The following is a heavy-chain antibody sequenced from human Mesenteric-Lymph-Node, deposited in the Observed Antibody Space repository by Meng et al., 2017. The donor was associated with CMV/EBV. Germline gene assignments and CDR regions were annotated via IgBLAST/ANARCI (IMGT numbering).Heavy chain of an antibody. D-gene: IGHD3-3*01. CDR3: AKDPHDLWSGYFLDD. Sequence: GESLKISCAASGFTFSSYSMNWVRQAPGKGLEWVAYIRYDEIQKYNVDSVKGRFTISRDNSKNTLYLQMNSLRPDDTAVYYCAKDPHDLWSGYFLDDWGQGTLVTVSS. V-gene: IGHV3-30*02. J-gene: IGHJ4*02. CDR1: GFTFSSYS. CDR2: IRYDEIQK.